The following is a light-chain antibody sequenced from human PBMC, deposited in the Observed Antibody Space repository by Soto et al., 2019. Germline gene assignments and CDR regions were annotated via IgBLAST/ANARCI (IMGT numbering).Light chain of an antibody. CDR2: STS. CDR1: QSVSSSY. J-gene: IGKJ4*01. CDR3: QQYGSTPLT. Sequence: EIVLTQSPGTLSLSPGERATLSCRASQSVSSSYLPWYQQKTGQAPRLLLYSTSSSTTGLPDRVSGSGSGTDFTVTISRLEPEDFAVYYCQQYGSTPLTFGGGTKVDIK. V-gene: IGKV3-20*01.